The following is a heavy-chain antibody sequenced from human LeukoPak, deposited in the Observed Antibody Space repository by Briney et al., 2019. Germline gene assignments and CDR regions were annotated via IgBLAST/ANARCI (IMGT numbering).Heavy chain of an antibody. CDR3: ARDRIAVAGTYFDS. V-gene: IGHV3-66*01. D-gene: IGHD6-19*01. CDR2: IYSGGST. CDR1: GFTFSSYS. J-gene: IGHJ4*02. Sequence: GGSLRLSCAASGFTFSSYSMNWVRQAPGKGLEWVSVIYSGGSTYYADSLKDRFTISRDNSKNTLYLQMNSLTAEDTAVYCCARDRIAVAGTYFDSWGQGTLVTVSS.